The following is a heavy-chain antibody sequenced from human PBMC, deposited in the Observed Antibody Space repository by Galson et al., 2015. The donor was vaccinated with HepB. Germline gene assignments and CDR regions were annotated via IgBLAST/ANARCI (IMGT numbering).Heavy chain of an antibody. CDR3: ARVGSSSCYPPPH. D-gene: IGHD6-13*01. CDR1: GYTFTSYA. V-gene: IGHV7-4-1*02. Sequence: SVKVSCKASGYTFTSYAMNWGRQAPGQGLEWMGWINTNTGNPTYAQGFTGRFAFSLDTSVSTAYLQISSLKAEDTAVYYCARVGSSSCYPPPHWRPGTLVPASS. CDR2: INTNTGNP. J-gene: IGHJ4*02.